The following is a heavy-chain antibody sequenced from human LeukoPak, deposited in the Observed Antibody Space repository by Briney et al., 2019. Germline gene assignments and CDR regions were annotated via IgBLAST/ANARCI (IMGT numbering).Heavy chain of an antibody. CDR2: LKQDGSER. J-gene: IGHJ4*02. CDR1: GFTFSTSW. D-gene: IGHD3-22*01. V-gene: IGHV3-7*05. CDR3: ARVGDYYDISSYYKY. Sequence: GGSLRLSCAASGFTFSTSWMGWVRPAPGKGRWWGANLKQDGSERYYVDSVKGRFTISRDNAKNSLYLQMNSLRDEDTAIYYCARVGDYYDISSYYKYWGQGTLVTVSS.